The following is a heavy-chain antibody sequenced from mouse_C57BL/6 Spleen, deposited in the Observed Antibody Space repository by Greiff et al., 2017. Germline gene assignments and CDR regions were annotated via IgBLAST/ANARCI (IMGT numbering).Heavy chain of an antibody. V-gene: IGHV1-4*01. Sequence: VQLQQSGAELARPGASVKMSCKASGYTFTSYTMHWVKQRPGQGLEWIGYINPSSGYTKYNQKFKDKATLTADKSSRTAYMQLSSLTSEDSAVYYCARSGIYDDYEGYFDVWGTGTTVTVSS. CDR3: ARSGIYDDYEGYFDV. CDR2: INPSSGYT. D-gene: IGHD2-4*01. CDR1: GYTFTSYT. J-gene: IGHJ1*03.